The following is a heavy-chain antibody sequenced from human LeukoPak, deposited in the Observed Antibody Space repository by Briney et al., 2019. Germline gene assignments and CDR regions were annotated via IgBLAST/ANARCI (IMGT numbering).Heavy chain of an antibody. V-gene: IGHV3-7*01. Sequence: GGSLRLSCAASGFTFSSHWMNWVRQAPGKGLEWVANIKQDGSEKYYVDTVKGRFTISRDNAKNSLYLQMNSLRAEDTAVYYCAKDFGGDYNDAFDVWGQGTMVTVSS. CDR1: GFTFSSHW. J-gene: IGHJ3*01. CDR3: AKDFGGDYNDAFDV. D-gene: IGHD4-17*01. CDR2: IKQDGSEK.